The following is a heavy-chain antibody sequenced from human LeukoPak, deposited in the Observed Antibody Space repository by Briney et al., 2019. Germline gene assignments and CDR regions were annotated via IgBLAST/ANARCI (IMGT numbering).Heavy chain of an antibody. CDR1: GFTFSSYA. D-gene: IGHD3-3*01. CDR3: AKDNYYDFWSGYYRWPYYFDY. Sequence: GGSLRLSCAASGFTFSSYAMSWVRQAPGKGLEWVSAISGSGGSTYYADSVKGRFTISRDNSKNTLYLQMNSLRAEDTAVYYCAKDNYYDFWSGYYRWPYYFDYWGQGTLVTVSP. V-gene: IGHV3-23*01. CDR2: ISGSGGST. J-gene: IGHJ4*02.